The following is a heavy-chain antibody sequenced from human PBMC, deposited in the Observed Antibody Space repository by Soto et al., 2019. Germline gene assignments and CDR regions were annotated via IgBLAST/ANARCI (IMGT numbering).Heavy chain of an antibody. Sequence: QVQLVESGGGVVQPGRSLRLSCAASGFTFSSYGMHWVRQAPGKGLEWVAVISYDGSNKYYADSVKGRFTISRDNSKNTLYLQMNSLRAEDTAVYYCAKDRRWLQLPGGYWGQGTLVTVSS. CDR2: ISYDGSNK. CDR1: GFTFSSYG. J-gene: IGHJ4*02. CDR3: AKDRRWLQLPGGY. V-gene: IGHV3-30*18. D-gene: IGHD5-12*01.